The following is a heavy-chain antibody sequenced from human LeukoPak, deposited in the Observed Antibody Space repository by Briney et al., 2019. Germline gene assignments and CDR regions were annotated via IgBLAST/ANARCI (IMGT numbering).Heavy chain of an antibody. V-gene: IGHV4-38-2*01. D-gene: IGHD3-22*01. CDR3: ARHHITMIVVAKGMAFDI. CDR1: GYSISSGYY. Sequence: PSETLSFTCAPSGYSISSGYYWGWIRPPPGKGLEWIGIIYHSGSTYYNPSLKSRVTISVDTSKNQFSLKLSSVTAADTAVYYCARHHITMIVVAKGMAFDIWGQGTMVTVSS. CDR2: IYHSGST. J-gene: IGHJ3*02.